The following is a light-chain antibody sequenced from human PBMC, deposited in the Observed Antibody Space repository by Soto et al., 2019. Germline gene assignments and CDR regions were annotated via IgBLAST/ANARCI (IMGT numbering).Light chain of an antibody. CDR1: QSISTY. CDR3: QQCYSTPHT. V-gene: IGKV1-39*01. J-gene: IGKJ4*01. CDR2: AAS. Sequence: DIQMTQSPSSLSASVGDRVTITCRASQSISTYLNWYQQKPGKAPKLLIYAASSLQSGFPSRFSGSGSGTDFTLTNSSLQPEEFATYYCQQCYSTPHTFGGGTKVEIK.